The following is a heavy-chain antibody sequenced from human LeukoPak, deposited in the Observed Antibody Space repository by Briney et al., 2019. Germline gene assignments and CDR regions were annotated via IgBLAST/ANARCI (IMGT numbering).Heavy chain of an antibody. CDR3: ARDQMGRGPPDY. CDR1: GGSISSYY. CDR2: IYTSGST. D-gene: IGHD3-10*01. J-gene: IGHJ4*02. Sequence: SETLSLTCTVSGGSISSYYWSWIRQPAGKGLEWIGRIYTSGSTNYNPSLKSRVTMSVDTSKNQFSLKLSSVTAADTAVYYCARDQMGRGPPDYWAREPWSPSPQ. V-gene: IGHV4-4*07.